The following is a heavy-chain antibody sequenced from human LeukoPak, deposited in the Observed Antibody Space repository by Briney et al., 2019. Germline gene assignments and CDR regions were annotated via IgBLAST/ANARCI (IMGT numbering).Heavy chain of an antibody. J-gene: IGHJ4*02. CDR1: GYTFTSYG. CDR3: ARADYDILTGYLLFDY. D-gene: IGHD3-9*01. CDR2: ISAYNGNT. Sequence: WASVKVSCKASGYTFTSYGISWVRQAPGQGLEWMGRISAYNGNTNYAQKLQGRVTMTTDTSTSTAYMELRSLRSDDTAVYYCARADYDILTGYLLFDYWGQGTLVTVSS. V-gene: IGHV1-18*01.